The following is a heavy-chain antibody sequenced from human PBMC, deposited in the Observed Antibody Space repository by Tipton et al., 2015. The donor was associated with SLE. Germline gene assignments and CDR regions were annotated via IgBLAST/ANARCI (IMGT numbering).Heavy chain of an antibody. Sequence: SLRLSCAASGFTFSSYAMHWVRQAPGKGLEWVAVISYDGSNKYYAESVKGRFTISRHNSNNTLFLQMNGLRAEDTAVYYCARDLRGNWFDPWGQGTLVTVSS. CDR2: ISYDGSNK. V-gene: IGHV3-30*14. D-gene: IGHD3-10*01. J-gene: IGHJ5*02. CDR1: GFTFSSYA. CDR3: ARDLRGNWFDP.